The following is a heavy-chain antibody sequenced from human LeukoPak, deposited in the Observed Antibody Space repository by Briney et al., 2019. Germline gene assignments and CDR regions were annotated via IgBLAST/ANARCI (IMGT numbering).Heavy chain of an antibody. CDR1: GFTFSTYW. V-gene: IGHV3-7*01. D-gene: IGHD6-13*01. J-gene: IGHJ4*02. Sequence: GGSLRLSCAASGFTFSTYWMSWVRQAPGKGLEWVANIKQDGSEKYYVDSVKGRFTTSRDNAKNSLYLQMNSLRAEDTAMYYCARDSAGNDYWGQGTLVTVSS. CDR2: IKQDGSEK. CDR3: ARDSAGNDY.